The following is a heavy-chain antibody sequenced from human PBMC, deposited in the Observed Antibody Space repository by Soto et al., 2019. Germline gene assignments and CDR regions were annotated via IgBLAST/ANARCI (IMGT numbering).Heavy chain of an antibody. J-gene: IGHJ4*02. CDR2: IYYTGST. CDR3: ARERAVAGSFDF. D-gene: IGHD6-19*01. Sequence: QVQLQESGPGLVKPSETLSLTCTVSGGSISSYYWSWIRQPPGKGLEWIGYIYYTGSTDNNPSLKSRVTISVDTSKNQFSLQLSSVTAADTAVYYCARERAVAGSFDFWGQGTLVTVSS. CDR1: GGSISSYY. V-gene: IGHV4-59*01.